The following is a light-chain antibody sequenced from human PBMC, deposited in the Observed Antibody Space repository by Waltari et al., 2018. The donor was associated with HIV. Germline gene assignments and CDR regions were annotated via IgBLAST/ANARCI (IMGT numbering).Light chain of an antibody. CDR1: HSIGNN. CDR3: QHYNNWPYT. CDR2: SAS. J-gene: IGKJ2*01. Sequence: EIVMTQSPATVSVSPGDGATLSCRASHSIGNNLAWHQQRPGQAPRLLIYSASTRATGIPARFSGSGSGTQFTLTIDSLQSEDFAIYYCQHYNNWPYTFGQGTRLEIK. V-gene: IGKV3-15*01.